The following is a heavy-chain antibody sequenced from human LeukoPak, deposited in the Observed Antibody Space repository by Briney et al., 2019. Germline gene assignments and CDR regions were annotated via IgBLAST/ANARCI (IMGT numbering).Heavy chain of an antibody. CDR3: ARGTGSWDRYYYYYYMDV. J-gene: IGHJ6*03. CDR2: INHSGST. CDR1: GGSFSGYY. Sequence: SETLSLTCAVYGGSFSGYYWSWIRQPPGKGLEWIGEINHSGSTNYNPSLKSRVTISVDTSKNQFSLKLSSVTAADTAVYYCARGTGSWDRYYYYYYMDVWGKGTTVTVSS. V-gene: IGHV4-34*01. D-gene: IGHD6-13*01.